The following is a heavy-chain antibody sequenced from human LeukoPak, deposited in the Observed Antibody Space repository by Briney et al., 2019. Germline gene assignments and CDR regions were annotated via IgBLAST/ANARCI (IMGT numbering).Heavy chain of an antibody. CDR1: GGSFSGYY. CDR3: ASGGGNENAFDI. V-gene: IGHV4-34*01. D-gene: IGHD4-23*01. J-gene: IGHJ3*02. Sequence: KPSETLSLTCAVYGGSFSGYYWSWIRQPPGKGLEWIGEINHSGGTNYNPSLKSRVTISVDTSKNQFSLKLSTVTAADTAVYYCASGGGNENAFDIWGQGTMVTVSS. CDR2: INHSGGT.